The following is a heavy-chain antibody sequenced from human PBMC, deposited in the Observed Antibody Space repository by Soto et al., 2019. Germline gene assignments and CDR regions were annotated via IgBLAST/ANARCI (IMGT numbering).Heavy chain of an antibody. CDR2: ITGNGGT. J-gene: IGHJ4*02. D-gene: IGHD3-22*01. CDR3: AKDAPGSGWLSDY. CDR1: GFTFRIYA. Sequence: TGGSLRLSCAASGFTFRIYAMSWVRQAPGKGLEWVSTITGNGGTSYADFVRGRFTISRDNSKNTLYLQMNSLRAEDTAVYYCAKDAPGSGWLSDYWGQGTLVTVSS. V-gene: IGHV3-23*01.